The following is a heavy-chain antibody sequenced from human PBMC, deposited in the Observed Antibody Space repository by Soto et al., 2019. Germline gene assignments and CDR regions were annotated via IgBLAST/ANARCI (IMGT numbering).Heavy chain of an antibody. CDR2: ISAYNGNT. Sequence: ASVKVSCKASGYTFTSYGISWVRQAPGQGLEWMGWISAYNGNTNYAQKLQGRVAMTTDTSTSTAYMELRSLRSDDTAVYYCARDSNYDILTPYYYYYGMDVWGQGTTVTVSS. J-gene: IGHJ6*02. D-gene: IGHD3-9*01. CDR1: GYTFTSYG. V-gene: IGHV1-18*04. CDR3: ARDSNYDILTPYYYYYGMDV.